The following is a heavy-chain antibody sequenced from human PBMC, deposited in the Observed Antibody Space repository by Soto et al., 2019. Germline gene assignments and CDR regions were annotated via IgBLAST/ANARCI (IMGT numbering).Heavy chain of an antibody. CDR2: MNSDGSNT. CDR3: ATSKGRVSTGTTTS. V-gene: IGHV3-74*01. CDR1: GFTFSNYW. Sequence: EVQLVESGGALVQPGGSLRLSCAASGFTFSNYWMHWVRQAPGKGLVWISRMNSDGSNTVYADAVKGRFTISRDNAKNTLYLQMNSLRVEDTAVYYCATSKGRVSTGTTTSWGQGTLFTVS. D-gene: IGHD1-26*01. J-gene: IGHJ5*02.